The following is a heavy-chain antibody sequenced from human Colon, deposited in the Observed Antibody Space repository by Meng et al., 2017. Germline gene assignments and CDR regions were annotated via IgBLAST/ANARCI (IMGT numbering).Heavy chain of an antibody. D-gene: IGHD4-17*01. Sequence: SETLSLTCTVSGGSISSYYWSWIRQPPGKGLEWIGYIYYSGSTNYNPSLKSRVTISVDTSKNQFSLKLSSVTAADTAVYYCARGGVGYGDVVDYWGQGMLVTVSS. CDR1: GGSISSYY. CDR3: ARGGVGYGDVVDY. J-gene: IGHJ4*02. V-gene: IGHV4-59*01. CDR2: IYYSGST.